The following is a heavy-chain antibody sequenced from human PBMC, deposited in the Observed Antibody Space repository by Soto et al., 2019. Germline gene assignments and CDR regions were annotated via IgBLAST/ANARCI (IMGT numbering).Heavy chain of an antibody. J-gene: IGHJ4*02. CDR2: IYYSGST. CDR3: GRVVYYYDNSGYFDY. V-gene: IGHV4-61*01. CDR1: GGSVSSGSYY. Sequence: SETLSLTCTGSGGSVSSGSYYWSWVRQPPGKGLEWIGYIYYSGSTNYNPSLKSRVSISVDTSKNQFSLKLSSVAAADTAVYYCGRVVYYYDNSGYFDYWGQGALVTVSS. D-gene: IGHD3-22*01.